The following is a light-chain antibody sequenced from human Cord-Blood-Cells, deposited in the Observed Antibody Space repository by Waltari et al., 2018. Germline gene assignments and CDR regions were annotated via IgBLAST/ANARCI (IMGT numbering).Light chain of an antibody. Sequence: SYELTQPPSVSVSPGQTASITCSGAKLGDKYACWYQQKPGQSPVLVSYQDSKRPSGLPERFSGSNSGNTATLTISGTQAMDEADYYCQAWDSSTVVFGGGTKLTVL. CDR3: QAWDSSTVV. CDR1: KLGDKY. J-gene: IGLJ2*01. CDR2: QDS. V-gene: IGLV3-1*01.